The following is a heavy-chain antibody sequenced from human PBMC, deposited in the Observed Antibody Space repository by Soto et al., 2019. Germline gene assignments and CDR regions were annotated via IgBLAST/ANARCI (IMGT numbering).Heavy chain of an antibody. Sequence: PSETLSLTCAVYGGSFSGYYWSWIRQPPGKXLEWIGEINHSGSTNYNPSLKSRVTISVDTSKNQFSLKLSSVTAADTAVYYCARGIRYFDWLFTSYGMDVWGQGTTVTVSS. CDR2: INHSGST. CDR1: GGSFSGYY. CDR3: ARGIRYFDWLFTSYGMDV. J-gene: IGHJ6*02. V-gene: IGHV4-34*01. D-gene: IGHD3-9*01.